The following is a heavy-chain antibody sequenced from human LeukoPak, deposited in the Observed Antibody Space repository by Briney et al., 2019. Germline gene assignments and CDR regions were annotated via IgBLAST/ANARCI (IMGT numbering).Heavy chain of an antibody. Sequence: GGSLRLSCEASGFTFSNARMSWVRQAPGKGLEWVGRIKSKTEGGTIDYAAPVKDRFIISRDDSKNTLYLQVNSLKTEDTAVYYCTTWAVSNSYYSQSSGYLTETWGQGTLVTVSS. CDR1: GFTFSNAR. D-gene: IGHD3-22*01. J-gene: IGHJ5*02. V-gene: IGHV3-15*01. CDR3: TTWAVSNSYYSQSSGYLTET. CDR2: IKSKTEGGTI.